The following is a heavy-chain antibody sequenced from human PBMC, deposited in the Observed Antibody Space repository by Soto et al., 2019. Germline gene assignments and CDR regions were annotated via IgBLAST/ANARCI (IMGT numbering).Heavy chain of an antibody. Sequence: VGSLRLSCAASGFTFSSYSMNWVRQAPGKGLEWVSSISSSSSYIYYADSVKGRFTISRDNAKNSLYLQMNSLRAEDTAVYYCARDGVVAASNWFDPWGQGTLVTVSS. V-gene: IGHV3-21*01. CDR3: ARDGVVAASNWFDP. CDR2: ISSSSSYI. D-gene: IGHD2-15*01. CDR1: GFTFSSYS. J-gene: IGHJ5*02.